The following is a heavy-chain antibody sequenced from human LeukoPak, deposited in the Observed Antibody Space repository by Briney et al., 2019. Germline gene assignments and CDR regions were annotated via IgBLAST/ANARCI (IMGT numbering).Heavy chain of an antibody. D-gene: IGHD5-24*01. J-gene: IGHJ4*02. V-gene: IGHV3-11*03. CDR2: VSSSSSYT. Sequence: PGGSLELSCAASGFTFSDYYMSWIRQAPGKGLEWVSYVSSSSSYTNYADSVKGRFTISRDNAKNSLYLQMNSLRAEDTAVYYCASSGVYTRDGDSSDYWGQGTLVNGPS. CDR1: GFTFSDYY. CDR3: ASSGVYTRDGDSSDY.